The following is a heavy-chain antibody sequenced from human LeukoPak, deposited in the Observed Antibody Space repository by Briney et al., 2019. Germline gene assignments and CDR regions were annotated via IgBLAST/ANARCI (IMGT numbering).Heavy chain of an antibody. V-gene: IGHV4-30-2*01. CDR2: IYQNGNT. J-gene: IGHJ4*02. CDR3: GRGGIAAAASGIDY. Sequence: SETLSLTCAVSGGSISSGGYSWSWIRQPPGKGLEWIGYIYQNGNTYYNPSLKSRVTISVDRSKNQFSLNLSSVTAADTTVYYCGRGGIAAAASGIDYWGQGTLVAVSS. CDR1: GGSISSGGYS. D-gene: IGHD6-13*01.